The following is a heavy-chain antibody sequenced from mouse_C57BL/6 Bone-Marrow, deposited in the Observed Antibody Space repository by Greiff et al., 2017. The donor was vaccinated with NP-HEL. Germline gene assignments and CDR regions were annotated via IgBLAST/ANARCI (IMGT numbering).Heavy chain of an antibody. CDR3: ARPATVVATDYAMDY. CDR1: GYSFTDYN. D-gene: IGHD1-1*01. J-gene: IGHJ4*01. V-gene: IGHV1-39*01. CDR2: INPNYGTT. Sequence: EVQLQESGPELVKPGASVKISCKASGYSFTDYNMNWVKQSNGKSLEWIGVINPNYGTTSYNQKFKGKATLTVDQSSITAYMQLNSLTSEDSAVYYCARPATVVATDYAMDYWGQGTSVTVSS.